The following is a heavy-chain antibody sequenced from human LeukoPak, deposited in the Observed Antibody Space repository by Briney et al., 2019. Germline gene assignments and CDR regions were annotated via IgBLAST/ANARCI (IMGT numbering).Heavy chain of an antibody. V-gene: IGHV1-24*01. CDR2: FDPEDGET. D-gene: IGHD6-19*01. CDR3: ATAPRQWLVLSVGQTFDY. CDR1: GYTLSEVS. J-gene: IGHJ4*02. Sequence: SSVKVSCKVSGYTLSEVSMHWVRQAPGKGLEWMGGFDPEDGETIYAQKFQGRVTMTEDTSTDTAYMELSSLRSEDTAVYYCATAPRQWLVLSVGQTFDYWGQGTLVTVSS.